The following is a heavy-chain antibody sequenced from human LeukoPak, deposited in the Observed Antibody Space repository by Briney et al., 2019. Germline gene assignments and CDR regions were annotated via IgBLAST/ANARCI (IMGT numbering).Heavy chain of an antibody. D-gene: IGHD3-9*01. V-gene: IGHV3-48*01. CDR2: ISRSSSTI. Sequence: GGSLRLSCAASGFTFSSYSMNWVRQAPGKGLKWVSYISRSSSTIYYADSVKGRFTISRDNAKNSLNLQMNFLRAEDTAVYYCVRDQSDILTGDYYYMDVWGKGTTVTVSS. CDR1: GFTFSSYS. CDR3: VRDQSDILTGDYYYMDV. J-gene: IGHJ6*03.